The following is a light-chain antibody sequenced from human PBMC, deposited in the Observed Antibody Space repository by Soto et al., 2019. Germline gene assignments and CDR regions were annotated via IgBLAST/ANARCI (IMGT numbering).Light chain of an antibody. CDR1: SSDVGGYNY. CDR2: EVS. J-gene: IGLJ1*01. CDR3: QSYDGTLSGSYG. V-gene: IGLV2-14*01. Sequence: QSALTQPASVSGSPGQSITISCTGTSSDVGGYNYVSWYQQHPGKAPRLMIYEVSNRPSGVSNRFSGSKSGNTASLTISGLQAEDEADYYCQSYDGTLSGSYGFGIGTKVTGL.